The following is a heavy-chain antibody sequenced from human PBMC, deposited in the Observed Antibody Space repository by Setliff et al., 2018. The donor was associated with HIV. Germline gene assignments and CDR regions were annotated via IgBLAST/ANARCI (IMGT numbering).Heavy chain of an antibody. J-gene: IGHJ1*01. Sequence: GGSLRLSCAASGFIFGNAWLSWVRQTSERGLECVAHISTEADDGTTDYAAPVGGRFTIPRDDSNSIAYLQMNSLKTEDKAVYYCTRDRYYGTSGYPEYFQHWGQGTL. CDR2: ISTEADDGTT. CDR3: TRDRYYGTSGYPEYFQH. CDR1: GFIFGNAW. V-gene: IGHV3-15*01. D-gene: IGHD3-22*01.